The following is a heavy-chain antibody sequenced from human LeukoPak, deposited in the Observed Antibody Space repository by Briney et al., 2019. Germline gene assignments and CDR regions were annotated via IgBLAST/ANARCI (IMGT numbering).Heavy chain of an antibody. J-gene: IGHJ2*01. Sequence: SETLSLTCTVSGGSISSSSYYGGWIRQPPGKGLEWIGSIYYSGSTYYNPSLKSRVTISVDTSKNQFSLKLSSVTASDTAVYYCATQPSGDVVPIYTGYWYFDLWGRGTLVTVSS. D-gene: IGHD5-12*01. CDR2: IYYSGST. V-gene: IGHV4-39*01. CDR3: ATQPSGDVVPIYTGYWYFDL. CDR1: GGSISSSSYY.